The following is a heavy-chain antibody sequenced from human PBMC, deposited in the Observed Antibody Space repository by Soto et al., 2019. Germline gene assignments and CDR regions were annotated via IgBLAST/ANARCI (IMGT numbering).Heavy chain of an antibody. V-gene: IGHV3-21*01. CDR2: ISGSSSYI. CDR1: GFTFSSYS. CDR3: ARDPSDLWEPDQYFQY. D-gene: IGHD1-26*01. J-gene: IGHJ1*01. Sequence: EVQLVESGGGLVKPGWSLRLSCAASGFTFSSYSMNWVRQAPGKGLEWVSSISGSSSYIYYRDSVKGRFTISRDNAKNSLYLEMNSLRAEDTAVYYCARDPSDLWEPDQYFQYWGQGTLVTVSS.